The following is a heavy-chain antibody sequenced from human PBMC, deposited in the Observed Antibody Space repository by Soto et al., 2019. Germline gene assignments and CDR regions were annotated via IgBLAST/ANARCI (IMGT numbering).Heavy chain of an antibody. J-gene: IGHJ6*02. CDR1: GYTFTRSG. Sequence: QVQLVQSGAEVKKPGASVKVSCKASGYTFTRSGISWVRQAPGQGPEWMGWISSHNGDTNYAQTVQGRVTMTTDTSTXTAYMELRSLRSDDTAVYYCAREGVAPYYYYGMDVWGQGTPVTVSS. D-gene: IGHD5-12*01. CDR2: ISSHNGDT. CDR3: AREGVAPYYYYGMDV. V-gene: IGHV1-18*01.